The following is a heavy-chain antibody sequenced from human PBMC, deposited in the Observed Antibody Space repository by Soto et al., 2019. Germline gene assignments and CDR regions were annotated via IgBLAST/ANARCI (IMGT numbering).Heavy chain of an antibody. CDR2: LKSDGTST. Sequence: EVQLVESGGDLVHPGGSLRLSCAASGFTVSTSWMHWVRQPPGKGLVWVSLLKSDGTSTNYADSVKGRFTISRDNAKNTLYLQMNNLKVEDTAVYYCLDGTSGWGQGTLVTVAS. V-gene: IGHV3-74*01. J-gene: IGHJ4*02. CDR3: LDGTSG. CDR1: GFTVSTSW. D-gene: IGHD3-10*01.